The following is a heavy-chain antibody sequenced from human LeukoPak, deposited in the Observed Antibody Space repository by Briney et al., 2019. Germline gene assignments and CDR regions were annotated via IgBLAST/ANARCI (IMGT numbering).Heavy chain of an antibody. CDR2: INPNSGGT. Sequence: ASVKVSCKASGYTFTGYYMHWVRQAPEQGLEWMGWINPNSGGTNYAQKFQGRVTMTRDTSISTAYMELSRLRSDDTAVYYCARQNRNYYYYGMDVWGQGTTVTVSS. V-gene: IGHV1-2*02. D-gene: IGHD3-10*01. J-gene: IGHJ6*02. CDR3: ARQNRNYYYYGMDV. CDR1: GYTFTGYY.